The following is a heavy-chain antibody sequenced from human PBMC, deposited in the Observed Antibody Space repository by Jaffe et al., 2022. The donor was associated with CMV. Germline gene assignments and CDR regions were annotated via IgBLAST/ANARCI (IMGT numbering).Heavy chain of an antibody. V-gene: IGHV1-2*04. CDR1: GYTFTGYY. CDR2: INPNSGGT. D-gene: IGHD3-22*01. J-gene: IGHJ4*02. Sequence: QVQLVQSGAEVKKPGASVKVSCKASGYTFTGYYMHWVRQAPGQGLEWMGWINPNSGGTNYAQKFQGWVTMTRDTSISTAYMELSRLRSDDTAVYYCARGTYYYDSSGYFDYWGQGTLVTVSS. CDR3: ARGTYYYDSSGYFDY.